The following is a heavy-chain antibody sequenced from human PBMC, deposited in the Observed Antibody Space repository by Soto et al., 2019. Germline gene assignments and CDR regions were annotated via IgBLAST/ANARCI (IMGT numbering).Heavy chain of an antibody. CDR3: ARVGRHRSTGTPDY. V-gene: IGHV1-18*01. CDR2: ISAYNGNT. D-gene: IGHD1-1*01. Sequence: QVQLVQSGAEVKKPGASVKVSCKASGYTFTSYGISWVRQAPGQGLEWMGWISAYNGNTNYAQKLQGRDTMTTDTTTSTANMELRSLRSDGTAGYYCARVGRHRSTGTPDYWGQGSQVAVSS. J-gene: IGHJ4*02. CDR1: GYTFTSYG.